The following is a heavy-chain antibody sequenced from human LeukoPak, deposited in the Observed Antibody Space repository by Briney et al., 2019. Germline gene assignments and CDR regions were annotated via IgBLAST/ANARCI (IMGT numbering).Heavy chain of an antibody. CDR2: ISYSGST. Sequence: SETLSLTCTVSGVSISNYYWSWIRQPSGKGLEWVGYISYSGSTNYNPSLNSRVTISVDTTKNQFSLNLRSVTAADTAVYYCARASACSSTRCQWGDWYFDLWGRGSLVTVCS. J-gene: IGHJ2*01. V-gene: IGHV4-59*01. CDR1: GVSISNYY. D-gene: IGHD2-2*01. CDR3: ARASACSSTRCQWGDWYFDL.